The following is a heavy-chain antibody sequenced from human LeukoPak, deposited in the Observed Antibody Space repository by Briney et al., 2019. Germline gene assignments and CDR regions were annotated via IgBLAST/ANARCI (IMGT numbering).Heavy chain of an antibody. CDR2: IYTSGST. CDR3: ARGAGPPRDWFDP. V-gene: IGHV4-61*02. CDR1: GGSISSGSYY. Sequence: SQTLSLTCTVSGGSISSGSYYWGWIRPPAGKGLEWIGRIYTSGSTNYNPSLKSRVTISVDTSKNQFSLKLSSVTAADTAVYYCARGAGPPRDWFDPWGQGTLVTVSS. D-gene: IGHD6-19*01. J-gene: IGHJ5*02.